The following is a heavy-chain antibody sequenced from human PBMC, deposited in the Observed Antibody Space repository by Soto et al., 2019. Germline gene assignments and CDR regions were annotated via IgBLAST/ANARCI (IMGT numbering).Heavy chain of an antibody. CDR3: ARAMVVGATGAFDI. V-gene: IGHV1-69*02. CDR2: IIPIVGIA. CDR1: GGTFNTYS. J-gene: IGHJ3*02. D-gene: IGHD2-15*01. Sequence: QVQLVQSGAGVKKPGSSVKVSCQAAGGTFNTYSINWVRQAPGQGLEWMGRIIPIVGIAKYAQKFQGRVAITADKSTYKAYRMEVNSLRPEDTAMYYCARAMVVGATGAFDIWGQGTMVTVSS.